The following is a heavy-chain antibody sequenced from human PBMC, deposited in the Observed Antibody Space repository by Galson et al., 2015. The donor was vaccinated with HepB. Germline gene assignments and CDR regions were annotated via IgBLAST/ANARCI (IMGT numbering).Heavy chain of an antibody. J-gene: IGHJ5*02. CDR2: ISGSGGST. V-gene: IGHV3-23*01. CDR3: AKDLGHPALSYYDFWSGYSGGWFDP. Sequence: SLRLSCAASGFTFSSYAMSWVRQAPGKGLEWVSAISGSGGSTYYADSVKGRFTISRDNSKNTLYLQMNSLRAEDTAVYYCAKDLGHPALSYYDFWSGYSGGWFDPWGQGTLVTVSS. CDR1: GFTFSSYA. D-gene: IGHD3-3*01.